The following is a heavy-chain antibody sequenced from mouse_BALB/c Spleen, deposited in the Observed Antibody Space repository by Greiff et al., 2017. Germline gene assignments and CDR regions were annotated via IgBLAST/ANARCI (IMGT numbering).Heavy chain of an antibody. CDR1: GFSLTSYG. J-gene: IGHJ4*01. V-gene: IGHV2-9*02. D-gene: IGHD2-2*01. CDR2: IWAGGST. Sequence: QVQLKQSGPGLVAPSQSLSITCTVSGFSLTSYGVHWVRQPPGKGLEWLGVIWAGGSTNYNSALMSRLSISKDNSKSQVFLKMNSLQTDDTAMYYCARDRGYYHAMDYWGQGTSVTVSS. CDR3: ARDRGYYHAMDY.